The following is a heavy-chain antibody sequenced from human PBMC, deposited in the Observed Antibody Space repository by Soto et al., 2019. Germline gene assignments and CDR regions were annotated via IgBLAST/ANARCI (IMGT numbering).Heavy chain of an antibody. Sequence: PSETLSLTCTVSGGYISSYYWSWIRQPPGKGLEWIGYIYYSGSTNYNPSLKSRVTISVDTSKNQFSLKLSSVTAADTAVYYCARTLKYSNYFDYWGQGTLVTVSS. CDR1: GGYISSYY. V-gene: IGHV4-59*12. J-gene: IGHJ4*02. CDR2: IYYSGST. CDR3: ARTLKYSNYFDY. D-gene: IGHD4-4*01.